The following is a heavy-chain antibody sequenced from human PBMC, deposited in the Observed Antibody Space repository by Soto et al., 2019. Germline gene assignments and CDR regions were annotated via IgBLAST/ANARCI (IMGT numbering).Heavy chain of an antibody. CDR3: TRRYNWNAYSFDP. J-gene: IGHJ5*02. D-gene: IGHD1-20*01. CDR2: SYYSGTS. V-gene: IGHV4-39*01. CDR1: GGSIRVQSYY. Sequence: SSEPLSLTCTVSGGSIRVQSYYWTWIRQTPGKGLEWVGSSYYSGTSYFNPALKGRVTISVDTSTNQFSLRLTSVTAADTAVYYCTRRYNWNAYSFDPWGQGTLVTVSS.